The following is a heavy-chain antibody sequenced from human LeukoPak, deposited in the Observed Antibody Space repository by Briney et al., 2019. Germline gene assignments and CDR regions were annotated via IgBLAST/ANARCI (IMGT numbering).Heavy chain of an antibody. CDR2: ISSGSSTT. CDR1: GFTFNTCS. D-gene: IGHD3-22*01. CDR3: AKHDSSGYYYFDY. J-gene: IGHJ4*02. Sequence: PGGSLRLSCAASGFTFNTCSMNWVRQAPGKGLEWISYISSGSSTTYYADSVKGRFTISRDNSKNTLYLQMNSLRAEDTAVYYCAKHDSSGYYYFDYWGQGTLVTVSS. V-gene: IGHV3-48*01.